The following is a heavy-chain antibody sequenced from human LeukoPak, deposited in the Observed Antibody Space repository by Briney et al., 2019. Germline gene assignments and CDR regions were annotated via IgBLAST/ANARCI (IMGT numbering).Heavy chain of an antibody. D-gene: IGHD5-24*01. Sequence: SVNVSCKASGGNFNTYSLSWIRQAPGQGLEWMGGFTTILRTPTYAQKFQDRVKLIADEVTGTVYMDLGGLRSEDTAIYYCARRLHARRDPYNPFDSWGQGTLVTVSA. J-gene: IGHJ4*02. CDR3: ARRLHARRDPYNPFDS. V-gene: IGHV1-69*13. CDR2: FTTILRTP. CDR1: GGNFNTYS.